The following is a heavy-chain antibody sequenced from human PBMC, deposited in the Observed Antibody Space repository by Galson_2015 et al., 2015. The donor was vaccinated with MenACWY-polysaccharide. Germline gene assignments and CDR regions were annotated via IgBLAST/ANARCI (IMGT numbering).Heavy chain of an antibody. D-gene: IGHD4-11*01. CDR3: TRDNNNYGDY. Sequence: ETLSLTCTVSGGSISDTFWSWIRQPPGMGLEWIGYAHYSGNTNYSPSLKSRVTMSVDTSKNQFSLNLSSVTAADTAVYYCTRDNNNYGDYWGQGTLVTVSS. V-gene: IGHV4-59*01. CDR2: AHYSGNT. CDR1: GGSISDTF. J-gene: IGHJ4*02.